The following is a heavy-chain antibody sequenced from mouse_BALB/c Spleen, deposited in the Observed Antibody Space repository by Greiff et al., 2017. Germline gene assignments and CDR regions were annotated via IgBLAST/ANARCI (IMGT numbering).Heavy chain of an antibody. Sequence: DVMLVESGGGLVKPGGSLKLSCAASGFTFSSYAMSWVRQTPEKRLKWVASISSGGSTYYPDSVKGRFTISRDNARNILYLQMSSLRSEDTAMYYCARYDDAMDYWGQGTSVTVSS. CDR3: ARYDDAMDY. CDR2: ISSGGST. D-gene: IGHD2-14*01. CDR1: GFTFSSYA. V-gene: IGHV5-6-5*01. J-gene: IGHJ4*01.